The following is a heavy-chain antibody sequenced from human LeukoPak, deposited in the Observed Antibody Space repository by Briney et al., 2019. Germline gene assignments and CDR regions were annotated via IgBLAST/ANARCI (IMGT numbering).Heavy chain of an antibody. V-gene: IGHV3-48*03. CDR2: ISSFSSTI. J-gene: IGHJ3*02. D-gene: IGHD3-22*01. CDR3: ARAGRYSYDSSGYYYDAFDM. CDR1: GFIFSSYE. Sequence: GGSLRLSCAASGFIFSSYEMNWVRQAPGKGLEWVSYISSFSSTIYYADSVMGRFTISRDNAKNSLCLQMNSLRAEDTAVYYCARAGRYSYDSSGYYYDAFDMWGQGTMVTVSS.